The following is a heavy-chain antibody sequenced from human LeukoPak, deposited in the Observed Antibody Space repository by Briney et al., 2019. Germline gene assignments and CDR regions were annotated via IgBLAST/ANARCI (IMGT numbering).Heavy chain of an antibody. CDR3: ARDCLVVVTAPSGWFDP. J-gene: IGHJ5*02. D-gene: IGHD2-21*02. CDR2: ISAYNGNT. Sequence: GASVKVSCKASGYTFTSYGISWVRQAPGQGLEWMGWISAYNGNTNYAQKLQGRVTMTTDTSTSTAYMELRSLRSDDTAVYYCARDCLVVVTAPSGWFDPWGQGTLVTVSS. V-gene: IGHV1-18*01. CDR1: GYTFTSYG.